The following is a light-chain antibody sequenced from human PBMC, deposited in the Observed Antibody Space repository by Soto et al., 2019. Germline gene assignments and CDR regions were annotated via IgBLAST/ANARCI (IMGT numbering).Light chain of an antibody. V-gene: IGKV1-5*03. CDR3: QQYNTLSPYT. J-gene: IGKJ2*01. CDR2: KAS. CDR1: QSVTTW. Sequence: DIQMTQSPSTLSASVGDRVTITCRASQSVTTWLAWYQQKPVKAPKVLIYKASILESGVPSRFSGSGSGTAFTLTISSLQPDDFATYYCQQYNTLSPYTFGQGTMVEI.